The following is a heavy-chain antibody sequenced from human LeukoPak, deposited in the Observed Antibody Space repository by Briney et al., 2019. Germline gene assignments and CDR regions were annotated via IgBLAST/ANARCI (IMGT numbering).Heavy chain of an antibody. J-gene: IGHJ5*02. CDR1: GGSISSGDYY. V-gene: IGHV4-30-4*01. CDR2: IYYSGST. Sequence: SETLSLTCTVSGGSISSGDYYWSWIRQPPGKGLEWIGYIYYSGSTYYNPSLKSRVTISVDTSKNQFSLKLSSVTPEDTAVYFCTSDNPWFDPWGQGSLVTVSS. CDR3: TSDNPWFDP.